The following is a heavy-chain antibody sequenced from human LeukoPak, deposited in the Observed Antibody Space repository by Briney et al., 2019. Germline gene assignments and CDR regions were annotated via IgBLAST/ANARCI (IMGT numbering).Heavy chain of an antibody. D-gene: IGHD3-16*02. V-gene: IGHV1-2*02. Sequence: EASVKVSCKASGYTFTGYYMHWVRQAPGQGLEWMGWINPNSGGTNYAQKFQGRVTMTRDTSISTAYMELSRLRSDDTAVYYCARVPLSTFGGVIVINFFDYWGQGTLVTVSS. J-gene: IGHJ4*02. CDR3: ARVPLSTFGGVIVINFFDY. CDR1: GYTFTGYY. CDR2: INPNSGGT.